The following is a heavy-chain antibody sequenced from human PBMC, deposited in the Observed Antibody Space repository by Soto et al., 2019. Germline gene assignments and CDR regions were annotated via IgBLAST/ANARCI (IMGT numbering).Heavy chain of an antibody. CDR3: AKRTHSMYSGSVRTRFDY. D-gene: IGHD1-26*01. J-gene: IGHJ4*02. CDR1: GFTFSSYA. Sequence: GGSLRLSCAASGFTFSSYAMSWVRQAPGKGLEWVSAISGSGGSTYYADSVKGRFTISRDNSKNTLYLQMNSLRAEDTAVYYCAKRTHSMYSGSVRTRFDYWGQGTLVTVPS. V-gene: IGHV3-23*01. CDR2: ISGSGGST.